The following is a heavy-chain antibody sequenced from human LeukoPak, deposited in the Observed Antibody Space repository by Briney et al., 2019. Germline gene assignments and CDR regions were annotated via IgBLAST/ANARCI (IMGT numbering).Heavy chain of an antibody. CDR1: GFTFSSYE. J-gene: IGHJ4*02. Sequence: GGSLRLSCAASGFTFSSYEMNWVRQAPGKGLVWVSRINSDGSSTSYADSVKGRFTISRDNAKNTLYLQMNSLRAEDTAVYYCARVGYDSSGYQRPFDYWGQGTLVTVSS. V-gene: IGHV3-74*01. D-gene: IGHD3-22*01. CDR3: ARVGYDSSGYQRPFDY. CDR2: INSDGSST.